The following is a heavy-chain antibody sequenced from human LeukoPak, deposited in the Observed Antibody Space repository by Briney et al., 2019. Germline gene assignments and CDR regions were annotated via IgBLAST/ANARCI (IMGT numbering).Heavy chain of an antibody. Sequence: SETLSLTCTVSGASISSYYWSWFRQPPGKGLEWIGYTYYTGSTNYNPSLKSRVTISVDTSKNQFSLKLTSVTAADTAVYYCARSAAYYDFWKFDPWGQGTLVTVSS. D-gene: IGHD3-3*01. CDR1: GASISSYY. CDR3: ARSAAYYDFWKFDP. V-gene: IGHV4-59*01. CDR2: TYYTGST. J-gene: IGHJ5*02.